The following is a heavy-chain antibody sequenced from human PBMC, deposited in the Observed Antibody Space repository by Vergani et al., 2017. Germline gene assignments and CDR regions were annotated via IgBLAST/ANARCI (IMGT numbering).Heavy chain of an antibody. J-gene: IGHJ6*02. D-gene: IGHD5-12*01. Sequence: EVQLLESGGDLVQPGGSLRLSCAASGFTFNHYAMNWVRQAPGKGLEWVSGISGSGGSTYYAGSVKGRFTISRDSSKNTLYLQMNSLRDGDTAVYYCAKASPRNSGYDYLSVYDAMDAWGPGTTVLVSS. CDR2: ISGSGGST. V-gene: IGHV3-23*01. CDR1: GFTFNHYA. CDR3: AKASPRNSGYDYLSVYDAMDA.